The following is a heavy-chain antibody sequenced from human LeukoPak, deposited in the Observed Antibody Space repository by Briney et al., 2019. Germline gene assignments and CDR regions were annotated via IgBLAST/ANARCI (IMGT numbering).Heavy chain of an antibody. D-gene: IGHD5-24*01. CDR1: GFSISSFS. Sequence: GGSLRLSCEASGFSISSFSMSWVRQAPGKGLEWVSDISCSGDNTHYADSVKGRFTISRDNFKNTLYVQMSSLRADDTAVYYCAKGLASDGRLGHDHWGEGGLVTVSS. CDR3: AKGLASDGRLGHDH. CDR2: ISCSGDNT. V-gene: IGHV3-23*01. J-gene: IGHJ4*02.